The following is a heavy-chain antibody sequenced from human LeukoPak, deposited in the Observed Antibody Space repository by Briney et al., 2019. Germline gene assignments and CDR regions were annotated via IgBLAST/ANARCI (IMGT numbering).Heavy chain of an antibody. D-gene: IGHD3-10*01. J-gene: IGHJ4*02. Sequence: GGSLGLSCAASGFTFNNYWMTWFRQAPGKGLEWVANIKQDGTEIFYVDSVRGRFIISRDNAENSLYLQMNSLRVEDTAVYYCARTPDGADYWGQGTLVTVSS. CDR3: ARTPDGADY. CDR2: IKQDGTEI. CDR1: GFTFNNYW. V-gene: IGHV3-7*01.